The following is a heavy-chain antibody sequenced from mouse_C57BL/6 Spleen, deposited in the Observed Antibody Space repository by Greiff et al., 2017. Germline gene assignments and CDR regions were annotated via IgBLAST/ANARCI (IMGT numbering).Heavy chain of an antibody. CDR3: ARPGNGDHQAWFAY. V-gene: IGHV5-17*01. Sequence: EVQRVESGGGLVKPGGSLKLSCAASGFTFSDYGMHWVRQAPEKGLEWVAYISSGSSTIYYADTVKGRFTISRDNAKNTLFLQRTSLRSEDTAMYYCARPGNGDHQAWFAYWGQGTLVTVSA. CDR2: ISSGSSTI. D-gene: IGHD4-1*01. J-gene: IGHJ3*01. CDR1: GFTFSDYG.